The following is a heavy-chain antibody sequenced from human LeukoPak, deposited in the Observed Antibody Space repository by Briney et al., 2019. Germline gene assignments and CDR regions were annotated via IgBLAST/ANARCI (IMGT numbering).Heavy chain of an antibody. Sequence: GGSQRLFCTASGFTFSSYAMSWARQAPGKGLEWVSYISSSNSTIYYADSVKGRFNISRDNAKNSLYLQMNSLRDEDTALFYCTRAGRTSLDFWGKGTLDCVSS. D-gene: IGHD1-14*01. J-gene: IGHJ4*02. CDR3: TRAGRTSLDF. V-gene: IGHV3-48*02. CDR2: ISSSNSTI. CDR1: GFTFSSYA.